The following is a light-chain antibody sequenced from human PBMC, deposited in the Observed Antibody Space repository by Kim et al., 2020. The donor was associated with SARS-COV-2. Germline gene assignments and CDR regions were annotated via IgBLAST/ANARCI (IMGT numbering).Light chain of an antibody. CDR3: QQYDNLLFT. J-gene: IGKJ3*01. Sequence: ASVGKRFTITCLASQGIRNSLNWYQQKPGKAPNLLIYDASNLETGVPSRFSGSGSGTYFTFTISSLQPEDIATYYCQQYDNLLFTFGPGTKVDIK. CDR1: QGIRNS. V-gene: IGKV1-33*01. CDR2: DAS.